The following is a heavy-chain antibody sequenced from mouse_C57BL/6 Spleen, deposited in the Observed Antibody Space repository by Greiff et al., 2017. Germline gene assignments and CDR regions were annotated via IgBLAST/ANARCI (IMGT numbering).Heavy chain of an antibody. CDR3: ARDDNDGYYRFDY. D-gene: IGHD2-3*01. CDR2: INPNNGGT. CDR1: GYTFTDYY. V-gene: IGHV1-26*01. Sequence: VQLQQSGPELVKPGASVKISCKASGYTFTDYYMNWVKQSHGKSLEWIGDINPNNGGTSYNQKFKGKATLTVDKSSSTAYMQLSSLTSEDSAVYYCARDDNDGYYRFDYWGQGTTLTVSS. J-gene: IGHJ2*01.